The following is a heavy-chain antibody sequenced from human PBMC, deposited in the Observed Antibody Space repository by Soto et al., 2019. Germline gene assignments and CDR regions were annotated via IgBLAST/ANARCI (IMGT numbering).Heavy chain of an antibody. CDR3: ARSPSVSNWYIRLFDH. CDR1: GDSFTSYW. V-gene: IGHV5-10-1*01. D-gene: IGHD6-13*01. CDR2: IDLSDSYT. J-gene: IGHJ5*02. Sequence: GESLKISCQGSGDSFTSYWITWVRQVPGKGLEWMGRIDLSDSYTHDSPSFQGHVTISVDKSINTVYLQWNSLKASDTSMYYCARSPSVSNWYIRLFDHWGQGTLVTVSS.